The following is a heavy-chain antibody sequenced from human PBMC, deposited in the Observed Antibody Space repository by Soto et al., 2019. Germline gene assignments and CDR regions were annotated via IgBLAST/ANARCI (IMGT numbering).Heavy chain of an antibody. V-gene: IGHV3-7*03. D-gene: IGHD6-19*01. J-gene: IGHJ3*02. CDR2: IKQDGSEK. CDR3: ARGVVAGSIDAFDI. CDR1: GFTFSSYW. Sequence: VQLVESGGGLVQPGGSLRLSCAASGFTFSSYWMSWVRQAPGKGLEWVANIKQDGSEKYYVDSVKGRFTISRDNAKNSLYLQMNSLRAEDTAVYYCARGVVAGSIDAFDIWGQGTMVTVSS.